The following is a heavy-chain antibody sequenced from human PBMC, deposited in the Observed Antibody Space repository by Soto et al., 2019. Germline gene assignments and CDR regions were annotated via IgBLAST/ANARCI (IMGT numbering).Heavy chain of an antibody. Sequence: GSLRLSCAASGFTVSSNYMSWVRQAPGKGLEWVSVIYSSGSTYYADSVKGRFTISRDNSKNTLYLQMNSLRAEDTAVYYCARDRGVSPPNYYYYGMDVWGQGTTVTVSS. CDR3: ARDRGVSPPNYYYYGMDV. J-gene: IGHJ6*02. V-gene: IGHV3-53*01. D-gene: IGHD3-10*01. CDR2: IYSSGST. CDR1: GFTVSSNY.